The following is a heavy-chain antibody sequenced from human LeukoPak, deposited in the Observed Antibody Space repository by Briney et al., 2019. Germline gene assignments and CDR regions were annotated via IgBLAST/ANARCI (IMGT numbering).Heavy chain of an antibody. CDR2: MHADGDS. CDR3: ARAPSGCGGTCAFDS. CDR1: GDSISGYF. J-gene: IGHJ4*02. V-gene: IGHV4-4*07. D-gene: IGHD2-15*01. Sequence: PSETLSLTCTVSGDSISGYFWSWIRQPAGKGLEWTGRMHADGDSNYNPSLKSRITLSFDTPENQFSLTLTSVTAADTAVYFCARAPSGCGGTCAFDSWGQGTLVTVSS.